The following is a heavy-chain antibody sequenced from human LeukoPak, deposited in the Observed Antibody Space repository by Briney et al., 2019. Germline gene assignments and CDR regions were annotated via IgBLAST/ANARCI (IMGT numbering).Heavy chain of an antibody. CDR3: THNHF. CDR2: ICCDDDK. V-gene: IGHV2-5*02. Sequence: SGPTLVKPTQTLTLTCAFSGFSVTNNGVTMGWIRQPPGKALECLALICCDDDKCSSPCLKSRLTITKYTSKNQVVLIVTNMDPVDTATYYCTHNHFWGQGTLVTVSS. CDR1: GFSVTNNGVT. J-gene: IGHJ4*02.